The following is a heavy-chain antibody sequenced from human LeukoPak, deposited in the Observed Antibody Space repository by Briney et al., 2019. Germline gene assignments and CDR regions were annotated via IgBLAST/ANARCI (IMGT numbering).Heavy chain of an antibody. V-gene: IGHV3-33*01. D-gene: IGHD2-15*01. CDR1: GFTFSSYG. CDR2: IWYDGSNK. CDR3: ARVTNKPGWAFDI. Sequence: HPGGSLRLSCAASGFTFSSYGMHWVRQAPGKGLEWVAVIWYDGSNKYYADSVKGRFTISRDNSKNTLYLQMNSLRAEDTAVYYCARVTNKPGWAFDIWGQGTMVTVSS. J-gene: IGHJ3*02.